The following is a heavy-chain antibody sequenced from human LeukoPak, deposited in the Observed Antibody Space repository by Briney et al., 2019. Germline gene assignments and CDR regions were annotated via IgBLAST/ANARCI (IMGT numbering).Heavy chain of an antibody. V-gene: IGHV3-30*01. CDR1: GFTFSSYA. D-gene: IGHD1-14*01. CDR3: ARNSPSPAYYFDY. Sequence: GSLRLSCAASGFTFSSYAMHWVRQAPGKGLEWVAVISYDGSNKYYADSVKGRFTISRDNSKNTLYLQMNSLRAEDTAVYYCARNSPSPAYYFDYWGQGTLVTVTS. J-gene: IGHJ4*02. CDR2: ISYDGSNK.